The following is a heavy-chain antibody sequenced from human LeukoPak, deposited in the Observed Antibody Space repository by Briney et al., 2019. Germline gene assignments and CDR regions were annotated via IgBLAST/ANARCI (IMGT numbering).Heavy chain of an antibody. CDR1: GGSISSSSFF. CDR2: IYYRGST. Sequence: SETLSLTCTVSGGSISSSSFFWGWIRQSPGTGLEWIGSIYYRGSTYYNPSLKSRVTISVDTSKNQVSLKLSSVTAADTAVYYCARHGRGRLVGWFDPWGQGTLVTVSS. J-gene: IGHJ5*02. V-gene: IGHV4-39*01. CDR3: ARHGRGRLVGWFDP. D-gene: IGHD3-9*01.